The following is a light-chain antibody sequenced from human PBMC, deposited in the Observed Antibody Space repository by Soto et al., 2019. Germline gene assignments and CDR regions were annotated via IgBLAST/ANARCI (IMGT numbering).Light chain of an antibody. V-gene: IGKV3-15*01. CDR2: GAS. Sequence: EIVMTQSPATLSVSPGGRATLSGRASQSISDTLAWYQQKPGQAPRLLIYGASTRAPGFPARFSGSGSGTDFTLTISSLQSEDVAVYYCQQYNNWPWTFGQGTKVDIK. CDR3: QQYNNWPWT. CDR1: QSISDT. J-gene: IGKJ1*01.